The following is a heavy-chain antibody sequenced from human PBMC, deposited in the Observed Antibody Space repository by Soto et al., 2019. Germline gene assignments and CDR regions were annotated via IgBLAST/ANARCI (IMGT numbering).Heavy chain of an antibody. D-gene: IGHD3-9*01. J-gene: IGHJ4*02. V-gene: IGHV4-61*01. CDR1: GGSVSSGSYY. CDR2: IFKTGKT. CDR3: ARGGNYNVLTGYYEY. Sequence: SETLSLTCTVSGGSVSSGSYYWSWIRQPPGKGLELIGYIFKTGKTNYNPSLRSRVTISVDTSKNQFSLKLRSMAAADTAVYYCARGGNYNVLTGYYEYWGQGTLVTVS.